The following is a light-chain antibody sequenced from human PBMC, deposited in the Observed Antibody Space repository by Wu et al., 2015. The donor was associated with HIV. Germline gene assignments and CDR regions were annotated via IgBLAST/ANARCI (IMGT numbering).Light chain of an antibody. V-gene: IGKV3-15*01. CDR2: GAS. Sequence: EIVMTQSPATLSVSPGERATLSCRASQSVSSNLAWYQQKPGQVPRLLIYGASTRATGIPARFSGSGSGTEFTLTISSMQSEDFAVYYCQQYNNWPPYTFGLGDQAGDQT. CDR3: QQYNNWPPYT. J-gene: IGKJ2*01. CDR1: QSVSSN.